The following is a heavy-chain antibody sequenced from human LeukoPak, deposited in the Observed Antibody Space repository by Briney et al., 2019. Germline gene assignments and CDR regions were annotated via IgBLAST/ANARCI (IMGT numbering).Heavy chain of an antibody. CDR1: GFSFSNYA. CDR2: ISGSGGST. CDR3: AKPDPGIAVAGSYFDY. V-gene: IGHV3-23*01. J-gene: IGHJ4*02. Sequence: GGALRLSCVASGFSFSNYAMSWVRQAPGKGLEWVSAISGSGGSTYYADSVKGRFTISRDNSKNTLYLQMNSLRAEDTAVYYCAKPDPGIAVAGSYFDYWGQGTLVTVSS. D-gene: IGHD6-19*01.